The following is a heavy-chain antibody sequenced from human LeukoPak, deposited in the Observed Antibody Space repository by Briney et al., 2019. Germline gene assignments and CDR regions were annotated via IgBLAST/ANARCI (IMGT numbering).Heavy chain of an antibody. CDR2: INAGNGNT. J-gene: IGHJ4*02. Sequence: GASVKVSCKASGYTFTSYAMHWVRQAPGQRLEWMGWINAGNGNTKYSQKFQGRVTITRDTSASTAYVELSSLRSEDTAVYYCYYDSSGYSYSSDYWGQGTLVTVSS. CDR3: YYDSSGYSYSSDY. V-gene: IGHV1-3*01. CDR1: GYTFTSYA. D-gene: IGHD3-22*01.